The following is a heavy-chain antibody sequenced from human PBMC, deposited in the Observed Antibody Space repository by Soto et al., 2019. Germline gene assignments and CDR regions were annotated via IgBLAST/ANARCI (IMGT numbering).Heavy chain of an antibody. D-gene: IGHD3-10*01. J-gene: IGHJ4*02. CDR1: GFTFSSYA. CDR3: AKDHRGSGSYYYDY. V-gene: IGHV3-23*01. CDR2: ISGSGGST. Sequence: PGGSLRLSCAASGFTFSSYAMSWVRQAPGKGLEWVSAISGSGGSTYYADSVKGRFTISRDNSKNTLYLQMNSLRAEDTAVYYCAKDHRGSGSYYYDYWGQGTLVTVSS.